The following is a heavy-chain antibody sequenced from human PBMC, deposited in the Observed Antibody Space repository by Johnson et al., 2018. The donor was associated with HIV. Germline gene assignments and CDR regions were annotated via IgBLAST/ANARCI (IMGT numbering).Heavy chain of an antibody. D-gene: IGHD5-24*01. CDR2: ISPSGGST. J-gene: IGHJ3*02. CDR1: GFTFSKPW. CDR3: ARAIGDGYPGMKAFDI. Sequence: VQLVESGGDLVKPGGSLRLSCAGSGFTFSKPWLTWVRHAPGKGLEWVSGISPSGGSTYYADSVKGRFTISRDNSKNTLYLQMNSLRAGDTAVYYCARAIGDGYPGMKAFDIWGQGTMVTVSS. V-gene: IGHV3-23*04.